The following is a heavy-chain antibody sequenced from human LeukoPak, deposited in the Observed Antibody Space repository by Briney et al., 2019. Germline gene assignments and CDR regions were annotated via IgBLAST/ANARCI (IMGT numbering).Heavy chain of an antibody. D-gene: IGHD6-19*01. CDR2: IWYDGSDK. CDR3: ARDYMAGTTRGHFDY. Sequence: PGGSLRLSCAASGFTFSSYGMHWVRQSPGTGLEGVAVIWYDGSDKYYADSVKGRFTISRDNSKNTLNLQMNSLRAEDTAVYYCARDYMAGTTRGHFDYWGQGTLVTVSS. V-gene: IGHV3-33*01. CDR1: GFTFSSYG. J-gene: IGHJ4*02.